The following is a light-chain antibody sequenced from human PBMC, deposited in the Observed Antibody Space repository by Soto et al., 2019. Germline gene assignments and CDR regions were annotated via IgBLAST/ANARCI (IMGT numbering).Light chain of an antibody. V-gene: IGKV3-11*01. CDR1: QSVSTN. CDR3: QQRKNWQVT. CDR2: GAS. Sequence: EIVLTHSPGTLSFSPGEIATLSCRASQSVSTNLAWYQQTPGQAPRLLISGASTRASDIPARFSGYGSGTDFTLTISSLEPEDFAVYYCQQRKNWQVTFGQGTRLEIK. J-gene: IGKJ5*01.